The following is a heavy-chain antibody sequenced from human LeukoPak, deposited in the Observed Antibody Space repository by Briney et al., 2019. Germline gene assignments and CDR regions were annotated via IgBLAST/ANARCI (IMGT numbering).Heavy chain of an antibody. CDR3: ARDFPFPGGNPYLQY. D-gene: IGHD4-23*01. Sequence: GASVKVSCKASGYIFTDYYMHWVRQAPGQELGWMGRINPNSGGTNYAQKFQGRVTMTRDTSISTAYTELSSLRSEDTATYYCARDFPFPGGNPYLQYWGQGTLVTVSS. V-gene: IGHV1/OR15-1*02. CDR1: GYIFTDYY. CDR2: INPNSGGT. J-gene: IGHJ4*02.